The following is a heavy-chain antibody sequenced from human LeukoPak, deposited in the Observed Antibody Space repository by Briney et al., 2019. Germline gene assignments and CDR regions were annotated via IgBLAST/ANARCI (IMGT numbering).Heavy chain of an antibody. J-gene: IGHJ4*02. Sequence: ASVKVSCKASGYTFTAYYMHWVRQAPGQGPEWMGWISPNSGGTKYAQKFQGRVTMTSDTSISTAYMELSRLTSDDTAVYYCARELGTSSNNFDYWGQGILVTVSS. CDR2: ISPNSGGT. CDR3: ARELGTSSNNFDY. V-gene: IGHV1-2*02. CDR1: GYTFTAYY. D-gene: IGHD7-27*01.